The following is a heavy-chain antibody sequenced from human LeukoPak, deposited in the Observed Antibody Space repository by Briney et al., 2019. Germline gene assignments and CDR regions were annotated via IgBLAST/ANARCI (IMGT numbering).Heavy chain of an antibody. Sequence: GGSLRLSCTTSGFTFGDYAMSWIRQAPGKGLEWVSYISAGGSTIYYEDYADSVKGRFTISRDNAKNSLFLQMNSLRAEDTAVYYCAREGYYYDSSGSTRYDYWGQGTLVTVSS. CDR1: GFTFGDYA. CDR2: ISAGGSTI. V-gene: IGHV3-11*04. CDR3: AREGYYYDSSGSTRYDY. D-gene: IGHD3-22*01. J-gene: IGHJ4*02.